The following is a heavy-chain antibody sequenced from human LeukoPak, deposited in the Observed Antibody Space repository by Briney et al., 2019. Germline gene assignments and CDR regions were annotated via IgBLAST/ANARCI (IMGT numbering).Heavy chain of an antibody. CDR3: AKDQGGRVFDI. D-gene: IGHD3-16*01. CDR2: IRFDGTNQ. CDR1: GFTFSSYV. J-gene: IGHJ3*02. V-gene: IGHV3-30*02. Sequence: PGGSLRLSCAASGFTFSSYVMHWVRQAPGKGLDWVTFIRFDGTNQYYADSVKGRFTISRDNSKNTLYLQMNSLRAEDTAVYYCAKDQGGRVFDIWGQGTMVTVSS.